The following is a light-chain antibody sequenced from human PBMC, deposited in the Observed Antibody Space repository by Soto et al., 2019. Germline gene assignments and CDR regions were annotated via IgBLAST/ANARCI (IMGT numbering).Light chain of an antibody. CDR2: DNN. CDR3: GTWDSSLSTVV. Sequence: QSVLTQPPSVSAAPGQSVTISCSGSSSNIGNNYVSWYQQLPGTAPKLLIYDNNKRPSGIPDRFSGSKSGTSATLGITGLQTGDEADYYCGTWDSSLSTVVFGTETKLTVL. J-gene: IGLJ1*01. CDR1: SSNIGNNY. V-gene: IGLV1-51*01.